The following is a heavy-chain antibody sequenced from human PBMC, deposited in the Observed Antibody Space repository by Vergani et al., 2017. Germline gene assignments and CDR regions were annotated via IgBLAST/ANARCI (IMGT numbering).Heavy chain of an antibody. CDR2: IKHSGST. J-gene: IGHJ6*03. Sequence: QVQLQESGPGLVKPSETLSLTCAVYGGSFSGYYWSWIRQPPGKGLEWIGEIKHSGSTNYNRSLKSRVTISVDTSKNQFSLKLSSVTAADTAVYYCARERLLFRLDNNYYYYNYMDVWGKGTTVTVSS. CDR1: GGSFSGYY. CDR3: ARERLLFRLDNNYYYYNYMDV. V-gene: IGHV4-34*01. D-gene: IGHD5-18*01.